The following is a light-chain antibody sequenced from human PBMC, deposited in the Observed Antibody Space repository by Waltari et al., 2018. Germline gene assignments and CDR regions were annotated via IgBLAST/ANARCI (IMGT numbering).Light chain of an antibody. CDR1: QSVSSNY. V-gene: IGKV3-20*01. J-gene: IGKJ1*01. CDR2: GVY. Sequence: EIVLTQSPGTLSLPPGERATLSCRASQSVSSNYLAWYQQKPGQAPRLLIYGVYNRATGIPDRFSGSGSGTDFTLTISRLEPEDFAVYYCQQYGSSSWTFGQGTKVEIK. CDR3: QQYGSSSWT.